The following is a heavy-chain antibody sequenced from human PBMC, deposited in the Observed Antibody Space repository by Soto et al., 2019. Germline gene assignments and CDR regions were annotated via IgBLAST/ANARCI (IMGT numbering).Heavy chain of an antibody. Sequence: PSETLSLTCAVYGGSFSGYYWSWIRQPPGKGLEWIGEINHSGSTNYNPSLKSRVTMSVDTSKNQFSLKLSSVTAADTAVYYCARVGYYYYYGMDVWGQGTTVTVSS. CDR2: INHSGST. V-gene: IGHV4-34*01. D-gene: IGHD3-3*01. CDR3: ARVGYYYYYGMDV. CDR1: GGSFSGYY. J-gene: IGHJ6*02.